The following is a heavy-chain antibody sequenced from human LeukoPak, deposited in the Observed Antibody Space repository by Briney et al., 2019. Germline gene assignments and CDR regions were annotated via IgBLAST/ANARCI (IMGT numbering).Heavy chain of an antibody. Sequence: SETLSLTCTVSGGSIDPYYWNWIRQPPGKGLEWIGYIYYSGSTNYNPSLKSRVTISVDTSKNQFSLKLSSGTAADTAVYYCARGSVWFGELTLDYWGQGTLVTVSS. CDR3: ARGSVWFGELTLDY. V-gene: IGHV4-59*08. J-gene: IGHJ4*02. CDR1: GGSIDPYY. D-gene: IGHD3-10*01. CDR2: IYYSGST.